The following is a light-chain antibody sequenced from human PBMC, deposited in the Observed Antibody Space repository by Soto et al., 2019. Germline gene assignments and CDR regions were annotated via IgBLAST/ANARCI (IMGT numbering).Light chain of an antibody. V-gene: IGKV3-15*01. CDR3: QQYNNWPPTWT. J-gene: IGKJ1*01. CDR2: GAS. Sequence: EIVMTQSPATLSVSPGERATLSCRASQSVSSNLAWYQQKPGQAPRLLICGASTRATGIPARFSGSGSGTEFTLTISSLQSEDFAVYYCQQYNNWPPTWTFGQGTKXEIK. CDR1: QSVSSN.